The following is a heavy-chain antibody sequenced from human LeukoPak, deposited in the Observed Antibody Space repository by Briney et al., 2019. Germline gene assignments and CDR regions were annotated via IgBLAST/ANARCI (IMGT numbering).Heavy chain of an antibody. J-gene: IGHJ3*01. CDR2: INPGGSQR. CDR3: VAGDWEARDSFDL. D-gene: IGHD2-21*02. V-gene: IGHV3-7*01. Sequence: PGGSLRLSCAASGFTFSIYWMSWVRQAPGKGLEWVSNINPGGSQRYYVDSVKGRFTISRDNAKNSLFLQMNSLRADDTSLYYCVAGDWEARDSFDLWGRGTMVTVSS. CDR1: GFTFSIYW.